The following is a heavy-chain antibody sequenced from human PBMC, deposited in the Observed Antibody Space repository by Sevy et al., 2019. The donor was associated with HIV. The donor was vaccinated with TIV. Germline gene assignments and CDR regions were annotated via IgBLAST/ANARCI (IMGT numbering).Heavy chain of an antibody. D-gene: IGHD1-7*01. J-gene: IGHJ4*02. CDR2: IKQDQGQK. CDR1: GFTFSKYW. CDR3: ARDDGNYYFHY. V-gene: IGHV3-7*01. Sequence: GGSLRLSCAASGFTFSKYWMGRVRQAPRKGLEWVANIKQDQGQKYYVDSVKGRLTISSDNAKNSLYLQMNSLRAEDTAVYFCARDDGNYYFHYWGQGTLVTVSS.